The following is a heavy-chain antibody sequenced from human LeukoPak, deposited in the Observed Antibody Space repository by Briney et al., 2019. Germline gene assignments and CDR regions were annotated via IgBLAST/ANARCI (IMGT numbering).Heavy chain of an antibody. CDR3: ARGRGSRNYDYVWGSYRPFSYFDY. Sequence: SETLSLTCAVYGGSFSGYNWSWIRQPPGKGLEWIGEINHSGSTNYNPSLKSRVTISVDTSKNQFSLKLSSVTAADTAVYYCARGRGSRNYDYVWGSYRPFSYFDYWGQGTLVTVSS. D-gene: IGHD3-16*02. CDR2: INHSGST. CDR1: GGSFSGYN. V-gene: IGHV4-34*01. J-gene: IGHJ4*02.